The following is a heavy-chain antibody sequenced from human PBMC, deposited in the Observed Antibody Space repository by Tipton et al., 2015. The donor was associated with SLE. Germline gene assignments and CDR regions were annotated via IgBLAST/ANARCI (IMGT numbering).Heavy chain of an antibody. J-gene: IGHJ5*02. Sequence: TLSLTCAVSGESFNGYFWTWIRQPPGKGLEWIAEIIHSGVTNYNPSLRSRVTISVDSSKNQFSLKLSSVTAADTAVYYCAKAAGCSSSWYCGGWFDPWGQGTLVTVSS. D-gene: IGHD6-13*01. V-gene: IGHV4-34*12. CDR3: AKAAGCSSSWYCGGWFDP. CDR2: IIHSGVT. CDR1: GESFNGYF.